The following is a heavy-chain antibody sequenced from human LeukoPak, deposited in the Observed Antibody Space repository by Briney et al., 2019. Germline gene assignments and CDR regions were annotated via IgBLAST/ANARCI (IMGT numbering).Heavy chain of an antibody. J-gene: IGHJ4*02. CDR1: GFTFSSYS. V-gene: IGHV3-21*01. CDR2: TSSGSTYM. Sequence: GGSLRLSCAASGFTFSSYSMNWVRQAPGKGLEWVSYTSSGSTYMYYADSLKGRFTISRDNAKSSLYLQMNSLRAEDTAVHYCARDIVHCGGDCYPGRGFDYWGQGTLVTVSS. D-gene: IGHD2-21*02. CDR3: ARDIVHCGGDCYPGRGFDY.